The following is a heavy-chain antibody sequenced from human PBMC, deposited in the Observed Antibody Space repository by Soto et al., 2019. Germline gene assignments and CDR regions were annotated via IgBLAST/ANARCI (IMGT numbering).Heavy chain of an antibody. CDR3: ARALPVAKGGFDP. V-gene: IGHV3-53*02. D-gene: IGHD2-2*01. Sequence: EVQLVETGGGLIQPGGSLRLSGAASGFTVSNTYMTWVRQPPGKGLECVSVIYTAGGTNYADSVKGRFIISRDNSKNTLYLQMNSLRAEDTAVYYCARALPVAKGGFDPWGQGTLVTVSS. CDR2: IYTAGGT. J-gene: IGHJ5*02. CDR1: GFTVSNTY.